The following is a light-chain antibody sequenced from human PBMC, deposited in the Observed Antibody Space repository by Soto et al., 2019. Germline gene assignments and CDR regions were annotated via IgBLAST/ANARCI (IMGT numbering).Light chain of an antibody. CDR3: SSYTSSSIDYV. Sequence: QSVLTQPASVSGSPGQSITISCSGTSSDVGGYNYVSWYQQHPGKAPKLMIYEVSNRPSGVSNRFSGSKSGNTASLTISGLHAEDEAVYYCSSYTSSSIDYVFGTGTKLTVL. V-gene: IGLV2-14*01. J-gene: IGLJ1*01. CDR1: SSDVGGYNY. CDR2: EVS.